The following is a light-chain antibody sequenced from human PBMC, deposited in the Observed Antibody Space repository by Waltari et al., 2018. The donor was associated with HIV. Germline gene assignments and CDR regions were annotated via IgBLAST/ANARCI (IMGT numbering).Light chain of an antibody. CDR2: DYN. Sequence: QSVLTQPPSVSAAPGPRVTISCSRSSSNSRNNYVSWYPQLSGTAPKLLIYDYNKRPSGIPDRFSGSQSGTSATLDITGLQTGDEADYFCGTWDSSLSTYVFGPGTKVTVL. CDR3: GTWDSSLSTYV. V-gene: IGLV1-51*01. CDR1: SSNSRNNY. J-gene: IGLJ1*01.